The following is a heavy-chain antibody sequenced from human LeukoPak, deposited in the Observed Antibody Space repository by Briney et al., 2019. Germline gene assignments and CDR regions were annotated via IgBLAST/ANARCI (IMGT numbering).Heavy chain of an antibody. Sequence: GGSLRLSCVASELPFSTYWMTWVRQAPGKGLEWVANIKPDGSEKHYVDSVKGRFTISRDNAKDSLYLQMDSLRAEDTAVYYCATPPTVTRNYWGQGTLVTVSS. D-gene: IGHD4-17*01. CDR3: ATPPTVTRNY. CDR2: IKPDGSEK. CDR1: ELPFSTYW. V-gene: IGHV3-7*03. J-gene: IGHJ4*02.